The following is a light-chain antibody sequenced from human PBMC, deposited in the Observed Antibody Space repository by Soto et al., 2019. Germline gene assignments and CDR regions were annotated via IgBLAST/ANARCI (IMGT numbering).Light chain of an antibody. J-gene: IGKJ1*01. Sequence: EIVLTQSPGTLSLSPGERATLSCRASQSVSSSYLAWYQQKPGQAPRLLIYDASSRATGIPDRFSGSGSGTDFTLTISRLEPEDFAVYSCQKYGSSREFGQGTKVEIK. CDR1: QSVSSSY. CDR3: QKYGSSRE. V-gene: IGKV3-20*01. CDR2: DAS.